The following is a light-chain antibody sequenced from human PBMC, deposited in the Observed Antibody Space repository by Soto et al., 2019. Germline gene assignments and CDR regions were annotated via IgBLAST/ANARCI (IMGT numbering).Light chain of an antibody. J-gene: IGLJ3*02. CDR2: SDN. V-gene: IGLV1-44*01. CDR3: AAWDDSLDAWV. Sequence: QSVLTQPPSASGTPGQRVTISCSGSSSNIGSNTVNWYQQLPGTAPKLLIFSDNQRPSGVPDRFSGSRSGTSASLAISGLQSEDEAEYYCAAWDDSLDAWVFGGGTKLTVL. CDR1: SSNIGSNT.